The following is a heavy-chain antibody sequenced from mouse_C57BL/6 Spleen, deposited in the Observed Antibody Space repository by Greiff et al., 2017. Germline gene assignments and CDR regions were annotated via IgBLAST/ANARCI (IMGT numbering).Heavy chain of an antibody. CDR1: EYEFPSHD. CDR3: ARHGYYGNYLAY. D-gene: IGHD2-1*01. J-gene: IGHJ3*01. V-gene: IGHV5-2*01. Sequence: EVQLVESGGGLVQPGASLKLSCESNEYEFPSHDMSWVRKTPEKRLELVAAINSDGGSTYYPDNMEGRFIISRDNTKKTLYLQMSSLRSEDTALDYCARHGYYGNYLAYWSQGTLVTVAA. CDR2: INSDGGST.